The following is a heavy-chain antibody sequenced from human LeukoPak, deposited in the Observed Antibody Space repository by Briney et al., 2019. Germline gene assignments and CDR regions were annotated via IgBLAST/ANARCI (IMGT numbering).Heavy chain of an antibody. Sequence: PSETLSLTCTVSGGSISSYFWSWIRQPPGKELEWIGYIYYSGGTYYNPSLKSRVTMSVDTSKNHFSLRLTSVTAADTAVYFCARMDYYDSSGLIDYWGQGTLVTVSS. CDR1: GGSISSYF. V-gene: IGHV4-59*01. J-gene: IGHJ4*02. D-gene: IGHD3-22*01. CDR3: ARMDYYDSSGLIDY. CDR2: IYYSGGT.